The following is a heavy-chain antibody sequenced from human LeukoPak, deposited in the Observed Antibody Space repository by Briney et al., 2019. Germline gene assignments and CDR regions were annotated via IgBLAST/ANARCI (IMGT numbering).Heavy chain of an antibody. V-gene: IGHV2-5*01. Sequence: SGPTLVNPTQTLTLTCTFSGFSLSTSGVGVGWIRQPPGKALEWLALIYWNDDKRYSPSLKSRLTITKDTSKNQVVLTMINMDPVDTATYYCARSYYDILTGYYYFDYWGQGTLVTVSS. CDR1: GFSLSTSGVG. CDR2: IYWNDDK. J-gene: IGHJ4*02. D-gene: IGHD3-9*01. CDR3: ARSYYDILTGYYYFDY.